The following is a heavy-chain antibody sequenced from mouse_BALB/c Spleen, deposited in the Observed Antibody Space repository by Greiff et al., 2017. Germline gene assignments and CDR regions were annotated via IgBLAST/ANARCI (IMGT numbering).Heavy chain of an antibody. CDR1: GYTFTSYT. D-gene: IGHD1-1*01. CDR3: ARYPVVDPYWYFDV. Sequence: VQGVESAAELARPGASVKMSCKASGYTFTSYTMHWVKQRPGQGLEWIGYINPSSGYTEYNQKFKDKTTLTADKSSSTAYMQLSSLTSEDSAVYYCARYPVVDPYWYFDVWGAGTTVTVSS. CDR2: INPSSGYT. V-gene: IGHV1-4*02. J-gene: IGHJ1*01.